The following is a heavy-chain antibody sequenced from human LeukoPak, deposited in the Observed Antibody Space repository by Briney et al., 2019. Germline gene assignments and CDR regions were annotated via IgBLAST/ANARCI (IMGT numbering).Heavy chain of an antibody. V-gene: IGHV4-4*07. CDR2: IYTSGST. CDR1: GGSISSYY. D-gene: IGHD3-22*01. J-gene: IGHJ5*02. CDR3: ARHRYTRITMIVVAHNWFDP. Sequence: SETLSLTCTVSGGSISSYYWSWIRQPAGKGLEWIGRIYTSGSTNYNPSLKSRVTISVDTSKNQFSLKLSSVTAADTAVYYCARHRYTRITMIVVAHNWFDPWGQGTLVTVSS.